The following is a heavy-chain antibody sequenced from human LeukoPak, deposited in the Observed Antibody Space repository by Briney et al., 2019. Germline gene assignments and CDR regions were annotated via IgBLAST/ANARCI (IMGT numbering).Heavy chain of an antibody. J-gene: IGHJ4*02. CDR3: ASLRFGDSYFDF. CDR1: NYSVRSDLH. D-gene: IGHD3-10*01. Sequence: SETLSLTCKVSNYSVRSDLHWSWIRQSPGRGPEWIASIYQSGHAYYSPSLKSRVLISFDTSKKELSLKINSVTATDTALYYCASLRFGDSYFDFWGQGTQVTVSS. CDR2: IYQSGHA. V-gene: IGHV4-38-2*02.